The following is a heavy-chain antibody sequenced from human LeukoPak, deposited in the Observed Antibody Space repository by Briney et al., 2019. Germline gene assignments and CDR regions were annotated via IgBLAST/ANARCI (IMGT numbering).Heavy chain of an antibody. J-gene: IGHJ4*02. D-gene: IGHD3-10*01. CDR2: IYSDGSST. Sequence: GGSLRLSCAASGFTFSSYWMHWVRQAPGKGLVWVSRIYSDGSSTNYADSVKGRFTISRDNAKNTLYLQMNSLRAEDTAVYYCARDRSSLGLWFGELRNWGQGTLVTASS. CDR3: ARDRSSLGLWFGELRN. CDR1: GFTFSSYW. V-gene: IGHV3-74*01.